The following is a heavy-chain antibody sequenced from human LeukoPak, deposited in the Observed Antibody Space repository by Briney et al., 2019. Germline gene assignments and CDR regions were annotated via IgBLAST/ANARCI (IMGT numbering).Heavy chain of an antibody. Sequence: GGSLRLSCAASGFTFSSYWMSWVRQAPGKGLEWVANIKQDGSEKYYVDSVKGRFTISRDDAKNSLYLQMNSLRAEDTAVYYCARDWTLFLGDGGVDYWGQGTLVTVSS. V-gene: IGHV3-7*01. CDR2: IKQDGSEK. CDR1: GFTFSSYW. J-gene: IGHJ4*02. CDR3: ARDWTLFLGDGGVDY. D-gene: IGHD2-21*02.